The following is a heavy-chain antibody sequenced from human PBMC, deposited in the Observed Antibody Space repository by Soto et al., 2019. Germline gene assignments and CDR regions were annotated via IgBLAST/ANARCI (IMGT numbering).Heavy chain of an antibody. CDR2: ISGSDGST. V-gene: IGHV3-23*01. J-gene: IGHJ4*02. Sequence: EVQLLESGGGLVQHGGSLRLSCAASGFTFSSYAMNWVRQAPGKGLEWVSVISGSDGSTYYADSVKGRFTISRDNSKNTLNLQMTSLRAEDTAVYYCARRSSSWYFDYWGQGTLVTVSS. CDR1: GFTFSSYA. CDR3: ARRSSSWYFDY. D-gene: IGHD6-13*01.